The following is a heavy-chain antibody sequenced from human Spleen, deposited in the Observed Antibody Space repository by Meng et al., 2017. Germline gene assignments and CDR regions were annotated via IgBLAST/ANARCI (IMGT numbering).Heavy chain of an antibody. Sequence: QLSVKDPGPALVKPTQTLTLTCTVSEFSLTTSGVAVSWIRQPPGKALGWLALIYWDDDKRYSPSLKGRLTITKDTSKNQVVLTMTNMDPVDTATYYYAHIGVFGSGNADFWGQGTLVTVSS. V-gene: IGHV2-5*02. CDR3: AHIGVFGSGNADF. CDR2: IYWDDDK. D-gene: IGHD3-10*01. CDR1: EFSLTTSGVA. J-gene: IGHJ4*02.